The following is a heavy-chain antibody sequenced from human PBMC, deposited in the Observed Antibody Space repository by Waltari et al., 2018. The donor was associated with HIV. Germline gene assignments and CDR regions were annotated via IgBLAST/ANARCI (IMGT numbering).Heavy chain of an antibody. CDR3: ARLFLVGATKAVDY. CDR1: GYTFTSYY. J-gene: IGHJ4*02. V-gene: IGHV1-46*01. D-gene: IGHD1-26*01. CDR2: INPSGGST. Sequence: QVQLLQSGAEVKKPGASVKVSCKAFGYTFTSYYMHWLRPAPGQGLEWMGIINPSGGSTSYAQKFQGRVTMTRDTSTSTVYMELSSLRSEDTAVYYCARLFLVGATKAVDYWGQGTLVTVSS.